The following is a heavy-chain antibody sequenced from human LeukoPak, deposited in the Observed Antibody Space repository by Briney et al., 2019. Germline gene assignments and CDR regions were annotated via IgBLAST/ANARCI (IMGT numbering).Heavy chain of an antibody. CDR2: IYYSGSP. CDR3: ARPGYYYDSSGYHYRDY. Sequence: SETLSLTCTVSGGSLSSSSYYWGWIRQPPGTGLEWLGSIYYSGSPCYNPSLKSRVTISVDTSKNQFSLKLSSVTAADTAVYYCARPGYYYDSSGYHYRDYWGQGTLVTVPS. V-gene: IGHV4-39*01. J-gene: IGHJ4*02. D-gene: IGHD3-22*01. CDR1: GGSLSSSSYY.